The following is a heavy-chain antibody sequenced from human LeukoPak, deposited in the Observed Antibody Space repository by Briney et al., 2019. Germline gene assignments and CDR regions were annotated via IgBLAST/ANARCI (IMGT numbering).Heavy chain of an antibody. CDR1: GYTFTSYD. Sequence: GASVKVSCKASGYTFTSYDISWVRQAPGQGLEWMGWISTYNGNTNYAQKLQGRVTMTTDTSTSTAYMELRSLRSDDTAVYYCARDWVAAAGDYYGMDVWGQGTTVTVSS. V-gene: IGHV1-18*01. CDR3: ARDWVAAAGDYYGMDV. CDR2: ISTYNGNT. J-gene: IGHJ6*02. D-gene: IGHD6-13*01.